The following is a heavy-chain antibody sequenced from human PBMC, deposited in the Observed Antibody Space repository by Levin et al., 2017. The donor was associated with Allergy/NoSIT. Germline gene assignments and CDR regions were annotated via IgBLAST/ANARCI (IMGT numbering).Heavy chain of an antibody. J-gene: IGHJ3*02. CDR2: INSDGSST. CDR1: GFTFSSYW. Sequence: LSLTCAASGFTFSSYWMHWVRQAPGKGLVWVSRINSDGSSTSYADSVKGRFTISRDNAKNTLYLQMNSLRAEDTAVYYCARVSSGKYAFDIWGQGTMVTVSS. V-gene: IGHV3-74*01. CDR3: ARVSSGKYAFDI. D-gene: IGHD6-19*01.